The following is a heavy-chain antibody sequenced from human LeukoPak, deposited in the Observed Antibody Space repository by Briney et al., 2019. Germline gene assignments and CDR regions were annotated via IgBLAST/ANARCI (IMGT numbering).Heavy chain of an antibody. Sequence: SQTLSLTCAVSGGSISSGGYSWSWIRQPPGTGLGWIGYIYHSGSTYYNPSLKSRVTISVDRSKNQFSLKLSSVTAADTAVYYCAREVHSSSRDLMNWCDPWGQGTLVTVAS. CDR3: AREVHSSSRDLMNWCDP. CDR2: IYHSGST. CDR1: GGSISSGGYS. D-gene: IGHD6-13*01. J-gene: IGHJ5*02. V-gene: IGHV4-30-2*01.